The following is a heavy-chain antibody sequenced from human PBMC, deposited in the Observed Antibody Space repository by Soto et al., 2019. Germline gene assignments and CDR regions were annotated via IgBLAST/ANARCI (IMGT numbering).Heavy chain of an antibody. CDR1: GFTFSSYS. CDR3: ARDEIVAAKGSDY. CDR2: ISSSSSYI. J-gene: IGHJ4*02. V-gene: IGHV3-21*01. Sequence: EVQLVESGGGLVKPGGSLRLSCAASGFTFSSYSMNWVPQAPGKGLEWVSSISSSSSYIYYADSVKGRFTISRDNAKNSLYLQMNSLRAEDTAVYYCARDEIVAAKGSDYWGQGTLVTVSS. D-gene: IGHD2-15*01.